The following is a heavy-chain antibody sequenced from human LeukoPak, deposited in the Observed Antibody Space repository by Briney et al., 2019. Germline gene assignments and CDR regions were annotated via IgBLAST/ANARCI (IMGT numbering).Heavy chain of an antibody. CDR1: GGSFSGYY. Sequence: SETLSLTCAVYGGSFSGYYWNWIRRPPGKGLEWIGEISHSGSTNYNPSLTSRVTISVDTSKNQFSLKLSSVTAADTAVYYCASSYCSGGGCYSDWFDHWGQGTLVTVSS. J-gene: IGHJ5*02. CDR3: ASSYCSGGGCYSDWFDH. D-gene: IGHD2-15*01. V-gene: IGHV4-34*01. CDR2: ISHSGST.